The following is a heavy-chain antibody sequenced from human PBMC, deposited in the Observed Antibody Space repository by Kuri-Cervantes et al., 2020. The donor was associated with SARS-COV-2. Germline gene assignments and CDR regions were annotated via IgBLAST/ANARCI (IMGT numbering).Heavy chain of an antibody. Sequence: SQTLSLTCAVYGGSFSGYYWSWIRQPPGKGLEWIGYIYYSGSTNYNPSLKSRVTISVDTSKNQFSLKLSSVTAADTAVYYCAREDMWKRERAFDIWGQGTMVTVSS. CDR3: AREDMWKRERAFDI. CDR1: GGSFSGYY. J-gene: IGHJ3*02. V-gene: IGHV4-59*01. D-gene: IGHD1-1*01. CDR2: IYYSGST.